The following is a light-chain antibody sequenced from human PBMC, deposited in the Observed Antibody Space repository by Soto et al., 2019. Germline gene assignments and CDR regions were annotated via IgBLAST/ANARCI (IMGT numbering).Light chain of an antibody. J-gene: IGKJ4*01. CDR3: QQYGSSPGTT. CDR1: QSVSSSY. V-gene: IGKV3-20*01. CDR2: DAS. Sequence: EIVLTQSPGTLSLSPGERATLSCRASQSVSSSYLAWYQQKPGQAPRLLIYDASSRATGIPDRFSGSGSGTDFTLTISRLEPEDFAVYYCQQYGSSPGTTFGGGTKGEIK.